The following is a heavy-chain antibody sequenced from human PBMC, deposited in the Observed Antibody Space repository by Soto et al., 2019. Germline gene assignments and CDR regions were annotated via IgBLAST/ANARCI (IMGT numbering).Heavy chain of an antibody. Sequence: SETLSLTCTVSGGSISSYYWSWIRQPPGKGLEWIGYIYYSGSTNYNPSLKSRVTISVDTSKNQFSLKLSSVTAADTAVYYCARDPGSEDYYYYGMDVWGQGTTVTVSS. CDR1: GGSISSYY. V-gene: IGHV4-59*01. J-gene: IGHJ6*02. CDR3: ARDPGSEDYYYYGMDV. D-gene: IGHD3-10*01. CDR2: IYYSGST.